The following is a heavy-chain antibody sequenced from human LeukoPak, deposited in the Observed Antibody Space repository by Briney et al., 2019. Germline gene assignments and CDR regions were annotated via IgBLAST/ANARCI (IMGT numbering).Heavy chain of an antibody. CDR3: ARLYSGSYYPGDY. D-gene: IGHD1-26*01. Sequence: SETLSLTCTVSGGSISSYYWSWIRQPPGKGLEWIGYIYTSGSTNYNPSLKSRVTISVDTSKNQFSLKLSPVTAADTAVYYCARLYSGSYYPGDYWGQGTLVTVSS. V-gene: IGHV4-4*09. CDR1: GGSISSYY. CDR2: IYTSGST. J-gene: IGHJ4*02.